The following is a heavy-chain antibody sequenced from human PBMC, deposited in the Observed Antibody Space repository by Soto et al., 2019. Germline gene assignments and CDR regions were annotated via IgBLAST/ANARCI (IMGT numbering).Heavy chain of an antibody. Sequence: PGGSLRLSCETSGFTFSSYSMNWIRQSPGKGLEWVSSISSTSGHTFYANSVKGRFTVSRDNAKDSLYLQMNSLRVEDTAVYYFARIWPSKDCSRLSCPYYLDHWGQGALVTVSS. CDR2: ISSTSGHT. D-gene: IGHD2-15*01. CDR3: ARIWPSKDCSRLSCPYYLDH. J-gene: IGHJ4*02. V-gene: IGHV3-21*01. CDR1: GFTFSSYS.